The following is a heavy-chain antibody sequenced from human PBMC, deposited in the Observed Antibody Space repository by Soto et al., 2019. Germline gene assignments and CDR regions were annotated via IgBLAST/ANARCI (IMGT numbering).Heavy chain of an antibody. V-gene: IGHV1-18*01. J-gene: IGHJ4*02. Sequence: QVQLVQSAAEMKKPGASVKVSCKASGYSFTSYGFTWFRQAPGQGLVWLGWISGYNGDTHYAQRYQGRVKKTTDGPTRTGYSGVGKLRPGDTDGYYSARGGTLTFGGWDCYWGQG. CDR3: ARGGTLTFGGWDCY. D-gene: IGHD3-16*01. CDR2: ISGYNGDT. CDR1: GYSFTSYG.